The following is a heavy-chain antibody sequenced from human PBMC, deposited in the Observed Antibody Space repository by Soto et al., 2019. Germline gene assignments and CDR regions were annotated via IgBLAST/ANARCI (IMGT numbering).Heavy chain of an antibody. Sequence: SETLALTCTVSGDSVTNYFWSWMRQPPGKGLEWIGHMYHGGRTNYSPSLKSRVTMSLDSSKNQFSLNLSSVTAADTAVYFCARDPGYCTHGVCTIIDFCGQGVLLTVST. CDR3: ARDPGYCTHGVCTIIDF. D-gene: IGHD2-8*01. CDR2: MYHGGRT. J-gene: IGHJ4*02. V-gene: IGHV4-59*02. CDR1: GDSVTNYF.